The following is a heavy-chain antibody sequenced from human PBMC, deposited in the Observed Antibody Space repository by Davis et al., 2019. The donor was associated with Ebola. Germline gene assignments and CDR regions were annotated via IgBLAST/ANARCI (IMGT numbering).Heavy chain of an antibody. CDR1: GFTFNQYA. J-gene: IGHJ6*02. V-gene: IGHV3-23*01. CDR3: ASGYYGMDV. CDR2: ISKDGRDT. Sequence: GESLKISCAASGFTFNQYAMTWVRQAPGKGLEWVSTISKDGRDTNYADSVKGRLSVSRDNSKNTVYLQMHSLRVEDTAVYYCASGYYGMDVWGQGTTVTVSS.